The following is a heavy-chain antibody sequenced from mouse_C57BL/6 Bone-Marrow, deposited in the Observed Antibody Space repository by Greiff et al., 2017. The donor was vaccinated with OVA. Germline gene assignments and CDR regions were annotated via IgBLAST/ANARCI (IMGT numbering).Heavy chain of an antibody. D-gene: IGHD2-14*01. J-gene: IGHJ3*01. V-gene: IGHV5-12*01. CDR3: ARHVIGGFAY. Sequence: EVKLQESGGGLVQPGGSLKLSCAASGFTFSDYYMYWVRQTPEKRLEWVAYISNGGGSTYYPDTVKGRFTISRDNAKNTLYLQMSRLKSEDTAMYYCARHVIGGFAYWGQGTLVTVSA. CDR2: ISNGGGST. CDR1: GFTFSDYY.